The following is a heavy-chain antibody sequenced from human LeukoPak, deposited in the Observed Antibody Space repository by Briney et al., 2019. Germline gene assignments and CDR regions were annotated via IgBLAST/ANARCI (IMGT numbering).Heavy chain of an antibody. D-gene: IGHD2-21*01. CDR1: GGSISSFY. CDR3: ARGLWYFDL. J-gene: IGHJ2*01. V-gene: IGHV4-59*12. CDR2: IYHSGST. Sequence: SETLSLTCTVSGGSISSFYWSWIRQPPGKGLEWIGYIYHSGSTYYNPSLKSRVTISVDRSKNQFSLKLSSVTAADTAVYYCARGLWYFDLWGRGTLVTVSS.